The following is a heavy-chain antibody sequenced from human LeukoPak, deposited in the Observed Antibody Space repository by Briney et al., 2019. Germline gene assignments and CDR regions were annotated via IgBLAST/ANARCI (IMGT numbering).Heavy chain of an antibody. V-gene: IGHV3-7*03. Sequence: GGSLRLSCAASEFTFSTYWMTWVRQAPGKGLEWVADIKQDGSEKYYVDSVKGRFTISRQNAKNSLFLQMNSLRAEDTAVYYCARDVGDTMVRGVISAFDIWGQGTMVTVSS. J-gene: IGHJ3*02. CDR2: IKQDGSEK. CDR3: ARDVGDTMVRGVISAFDI. D-gene: IGHD3-10*01. CDR1: EFTFSTYW.